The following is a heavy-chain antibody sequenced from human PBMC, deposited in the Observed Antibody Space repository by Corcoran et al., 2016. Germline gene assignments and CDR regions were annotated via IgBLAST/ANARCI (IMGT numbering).Heavy chain of an antibody. D-gene: IGHD3-3*01. J-gene: IGHJ4*02. CDR1: GYTFTNYA. CDR2: INAGNGKT. Sequence: QVPLVQSGAEVKKPGASVKVSCKASGYTFTNYAVHWVRQAPGQRLEWMAWINAGNGKTKYSQKFQDRVTITRDTSANTAYMELRSLRYEDTAVYYCARGRWSGTSVLYYLDYWGQGTLVTVSS. CDR3: ARGRWSGTSVLYYLDY. V-gene: IGHV1-3*01.